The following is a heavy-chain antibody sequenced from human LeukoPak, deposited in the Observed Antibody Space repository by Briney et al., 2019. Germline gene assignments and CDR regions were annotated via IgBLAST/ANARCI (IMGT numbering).Heavy chain of an antibody. J-gene: IGHJ4*02. CDR2: IYHSGST. D-gene: IGHD6-6*01. V-gene: IGHV4-38-2*02. CDR3: ARSLRYSSSFRFDY. CDR1: GYSISSGYY. Sequence: PSETLSLTCTVSGYSISSGYYWGWIRQPPGKGLEWIGSIYHSGSTYYNPSLKSRVTISLDTSKNQFPLKLSSVTAADTAVYYCARSLRYSSSFRFDYWGQGTLVTVSS.